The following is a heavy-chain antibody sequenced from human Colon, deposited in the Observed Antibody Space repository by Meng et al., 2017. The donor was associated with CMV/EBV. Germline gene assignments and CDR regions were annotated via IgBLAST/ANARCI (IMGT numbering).Heavy chain of an antibody. D-gene: IGHD2-2*01. V-gene: IGHV3-48*03. J-gene: IGHJ6*02. CDR3: ARDDVVVPAAPPSGWYYGMDV. CDR1: GFTFSSYE. CDR2: ISSSGSTI. Sequence: GESLKISCAASGFTFSSYEMNWVRQAPGKGLEWVSYISSSGSTIYYADSVKGRFTISRDNAKNSLYLQMNSLRAEDTAVYYCARDDVVVPAAPPSGWYYGMDVWGQGTTVTVSS.